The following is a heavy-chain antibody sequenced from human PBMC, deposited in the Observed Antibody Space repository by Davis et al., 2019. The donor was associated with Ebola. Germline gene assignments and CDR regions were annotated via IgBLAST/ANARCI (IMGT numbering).Heavy chain of an antibody. Sequence: SETLSLTCTVSGGSISSSSYYWGWIRQPPGKGLEWIGSIYYSGSTYYNPSLKSRVTISVDTSKNQFSLKLSSVTAADTAVYYCARGSYDSSTYYYVSPDFDYWGQGTLVTVSS. V-gene: IGHV4-39*01. CDR3: ARGSYDSSTYYYVSPDFDY. CDR1: GGSISSSSYY. J-gene: IGHJ4*02. D-gene: IGHD3-22*01. CDR2: IYYSGST.